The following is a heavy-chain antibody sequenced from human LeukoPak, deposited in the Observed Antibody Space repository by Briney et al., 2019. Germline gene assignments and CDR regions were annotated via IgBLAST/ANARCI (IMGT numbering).Heavy chain of an antibody. V-gene: IGHV3-7*01. J-gene: IGHJ6*02. D-gene: IGHD1-20*01. CDR1: GFTLNSYW. CDR3: ASNWNYIRGYGMDV. Sequence: GGSLRLSCAASGFTLNSYWVSWVRQAPGKRLQWVANINQDGTEKHYVDTVRGPFSLSRDNDKNSLYLQMNSLRAEDTAVYYCASNWNYIRGYGMDVWGQGTTVTVFS. CDR2: INQDGTEK.